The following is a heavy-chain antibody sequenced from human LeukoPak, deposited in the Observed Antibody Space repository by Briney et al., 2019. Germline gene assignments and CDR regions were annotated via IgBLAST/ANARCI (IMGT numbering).Heavy chain of an antibody. CDR3: AKGSSGWSFDY. V-gene: IGHV3-30*02. CDR1: GFTFSNYG. CDR2: IRYDGSKK. J-gene: IGHJ4*02. Sequence: GGSLRLSCAASGFTFSNYGMHWVRQAPGKGLEWMAFIRYDGSKKYYADSMKGRFTISRDNSKNTLYLQMNSLRAEDTAVYFCAKGSSGWSFDYWGQGTLVTVSS. D-gene: IGHD6-19*01.